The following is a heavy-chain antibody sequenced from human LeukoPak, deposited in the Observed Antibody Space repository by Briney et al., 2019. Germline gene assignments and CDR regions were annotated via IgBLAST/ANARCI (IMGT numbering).Heavy chain of an antibody. J-gene: IGHJ4*02. D-gene: IGHD6-19*01. CDR3: AKGGESSGSNDY. V-gene: IGHV3-NL1*01. CDR2: MNGDGSST. Sequence: PGGSLRLSCAASGFTFSGHAMVWVRQAPGKGLVWVSRMNGDGSSTKYADSVKGRFTISRDNSKNTLYLQMNSLRAEDTAVYYCAKGGESSGSNDYWGQGTLVTVSS. CDR1: GFTFSGHA.